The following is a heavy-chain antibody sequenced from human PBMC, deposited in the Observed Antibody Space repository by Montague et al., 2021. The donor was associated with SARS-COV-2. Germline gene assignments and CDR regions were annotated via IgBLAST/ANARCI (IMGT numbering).Heavy chain of an antibody. J-gene: IGHJ4*02. CDR2: ISPDGSAK. V-gene: IGHV3-7*01. CDR1: GVSFSSHW. Sequence: SLRLSCAAYGVSFSSHWMSWVRKAPGKPLEWVANISPDGSAKFYVGSVKGRFTISRDNAKTSLYLQMNSLRVEDTAVYYCARSVDVWGQGTPVTVSS. CDR3: ARSVDV.